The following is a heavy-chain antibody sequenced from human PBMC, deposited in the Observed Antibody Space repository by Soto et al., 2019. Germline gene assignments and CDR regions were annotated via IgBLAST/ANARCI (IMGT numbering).Heavy chain of an antibody. CDR1: GYTFSSYW. V-gene: IGHV5-51*03. Sequence: EVQLVQSGAEVKKPGESLRISCKGSGYTFSSYWIAWVRQMPGKGLEWMGMIYPGDSETRITPSFQGQVTISADKSINTAYLQWSSLRASDTAIYYCARVRGCSGGTCYPFDYWGQGTLVTVSS. CDR2: IYPGDSET. D-gene: IGHD2-15*01. J-gene: IGHJ4*02. CDR3: ARVRGCSGGTCYPFDY.